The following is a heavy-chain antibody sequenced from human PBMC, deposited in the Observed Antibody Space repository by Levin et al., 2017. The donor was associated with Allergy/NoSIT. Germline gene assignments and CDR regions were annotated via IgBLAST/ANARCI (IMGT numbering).Heavy chain of an antibody. CDR3: AREPEGYCSGGSCSGDY. Sequence: KSGESLKISCAASGFTFSTYSMNWVRQAPGKGLEWVSFISSSSSDIYYADSVKGRFTISRDNTKNSLYLQMNSLRAEDTAVYYCAREPEGYCSGGSCSGDYWGQGTLVTVSS. J-gene: IGHJ4*02. D-gene: IGHD2-15*01. CDR1: GFTFSTYS. CDR2: ISSSSSDI. V-gene: IGHV3-21*01.